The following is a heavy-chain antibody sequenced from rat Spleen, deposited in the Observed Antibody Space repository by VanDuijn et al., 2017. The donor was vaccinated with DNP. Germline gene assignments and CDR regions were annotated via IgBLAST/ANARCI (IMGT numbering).Heavy chain of an antibody. CDR3: ASTLVNYDTYGYYAMDA. J-gene: IGHJ4*01. CDR2: IWNSGGS. CDR1: GFSLTTYN. Sequence: QVQLTESGPGLLQPSQTLSLTCTVSGFSLTTYNVHWVRQPPGKGLEWMGVIWNSGGSRYNSALKSRLSISKDTSKSQVFLKLNSLQTEDTATYYCASTLVNYDTYGYYAMDAWGQGTSVTVSS. D-gene: IGHD1-11*01. V-gene: IGHV2-41*01.